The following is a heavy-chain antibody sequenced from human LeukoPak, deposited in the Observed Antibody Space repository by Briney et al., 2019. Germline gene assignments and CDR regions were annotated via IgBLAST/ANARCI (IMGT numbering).Heavy chain of an antibody. Sequence: ASVKVSCKASGYTFTSYYIHWVRQAPGQGLEYMGIISPSGSGPSYAQKFQDRVTMTSDTSTSTVYMELRSLRSEDTAVYYCAREGPETYFFDFWGQGTQVTVSS. D-gene: IGHD5-24*01. CDR3: AREGPETYFFDF. CDR2: ISPSGSGP. J-gene: IGHJ4*02. CDR1: GYTFTSYY. V-gene: IGHV1-46*01.